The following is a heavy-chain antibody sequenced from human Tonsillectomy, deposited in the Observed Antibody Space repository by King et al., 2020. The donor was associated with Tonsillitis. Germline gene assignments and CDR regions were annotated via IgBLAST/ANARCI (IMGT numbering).Heavy chain of an antibody. D-gene: IGHD6-13*01. CDR3: AKETATGTIDF. J-gene: IGHJ4*02. Sequence: QLQESAPGLVKPSQTLSLTCTVSGDSLSSADSYWTWIRQVSGKCLEWIGYISNSGTTYYNPSLKSRLTLSLDTPRNQFSLRLNSVTAADTAVYYCAKETATGTIDFWGQGTLVTVS. CDR2: ISNSGTT. V-gene: IGHV4-30-4*01. CDR1: GDSLSSADSY.